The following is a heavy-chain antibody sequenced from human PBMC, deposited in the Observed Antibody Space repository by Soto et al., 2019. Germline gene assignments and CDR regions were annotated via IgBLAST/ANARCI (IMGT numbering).Heavy chain of an antibody. CDR3: ARVSCGGSCLDY. CDR1: GGSISSGGYS. D-gene: IGHD2-15*01. J-gene: IGHJ4*02. Sequence: SETLSLTCAVSGGSISSGGYSWSWIRQPPGKGLEWIGYIYHSGSTYYNPSLKSRVTISVDRSKNQFSLKLSSVTAADTAVYYCARVSCGGSCLDYWGQGTLVTVYS. CDR2: IYHSGST. V-gene: IGHV4-30-2*01.